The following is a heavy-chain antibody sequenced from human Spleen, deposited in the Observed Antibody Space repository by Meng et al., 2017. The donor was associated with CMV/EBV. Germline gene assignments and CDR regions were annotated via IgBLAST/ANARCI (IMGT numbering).Heavy chain of an antibody. D-gene: IGHD2-15*01. CDR3: ASYCSDGICHSGYGMDV. CDR1: GYTFTSHD. Sequence: ASVKVSCKATGYTFTSHDINSVRQATGQGLEWMGIIDPSGGDTTYAQKFQGRVTMTRDTSTSTVYMEVSSLRSEDTAVYYCASYCSDGICHSGYGMDVWGQGTTVTVSS. CDR2: IDPSGGDT. J-gene: IGHJ6*02. V-gene: IGHV1-46*01.